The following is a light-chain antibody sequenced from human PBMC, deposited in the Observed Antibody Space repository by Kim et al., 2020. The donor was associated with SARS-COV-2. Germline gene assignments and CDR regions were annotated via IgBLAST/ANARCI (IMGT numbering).Light chain of an antibody. CDR2: GAS. Sequence: LSPGERATLTCRASQSVSNSYLAWYEQNPGQAPRLLIYGASSRATGIPDRFSGSGSGTDFTLTISRLEPEDFAVYYCQQYGTSPLTFGGGTELEI. J-gene: IGKJ4*01. CDR1: QSVSNSY. V-gene: IGKV3-20*01. CDR3: QQYGTSPLT.